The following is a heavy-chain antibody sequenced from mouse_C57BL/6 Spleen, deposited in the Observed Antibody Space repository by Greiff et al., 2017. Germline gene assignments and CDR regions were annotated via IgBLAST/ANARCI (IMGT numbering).Heavy chain of an antibody. CDR2: IYPSDSET. D-gene: IGHD2-4*01. V-gene: IGHV1-61*01. CDR1: GYTFTSYW. J-gene: IGHJ2*01. CDR3: ARRGDYRYFDD. Sequence: QVQLQQPGAELVRPGSSVKLSCKASGYTFTSYWMDWVKQRPGQGLEWIGNIYPSDSETHYNQKFKDKATLTVDKSSSTAYMQLSSLTSEDSAVYYCARRGDYRYFDDWGQGTTLTVSS.